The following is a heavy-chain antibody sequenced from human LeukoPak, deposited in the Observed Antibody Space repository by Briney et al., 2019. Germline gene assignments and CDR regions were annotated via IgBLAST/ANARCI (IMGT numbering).Heavy chain of an antibody. D-gene: IGHD6-13*01. CDR3: ARAPETPAAGTGYFDY. Sequence: GESLKISCKGSGYSFTSYWIGWVRQMPGKGLEWMGIIYPGDSDTRYSPSFQRQVTISADKSISTAYLQWSSLKASDTAMYYCARAPETPAAGTGYFDYWGQGTLVTVSS. V-gene: IGHV5-51*01. CDR2: IYPGDSDT. J-gene: IGHJ4*02. CDR1: GYSFTSYW.